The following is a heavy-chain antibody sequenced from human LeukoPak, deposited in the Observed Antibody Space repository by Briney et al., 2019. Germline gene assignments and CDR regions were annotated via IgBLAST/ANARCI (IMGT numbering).Heavy chain of an antibody. D-gene: IGHD3-3*02. V-gene: IGHV4-59*08. CDR1: GGSISSYY. J-gene: IGHJ4*02. CDR3: ARLTFEYYFDY. Sequence: SETLSLTCIVTGGSISSYYWSWIRQPPGKGLEWIGYIYYSGSTNYNLSLKSRVTISVDMSKNQFSLKLSSVTAADTAVYYCARLTFEYYFDYWGQGTLVTVSS. CDR2: IYYSGST.